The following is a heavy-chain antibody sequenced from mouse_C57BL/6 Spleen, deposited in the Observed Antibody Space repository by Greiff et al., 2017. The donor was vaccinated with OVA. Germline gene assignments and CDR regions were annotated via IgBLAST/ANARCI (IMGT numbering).Heavy chain of an antibody. CDR1: GYTFTSYW. CDR2: IDPSDSYT. J-gene: IGHJ2*01. Sequence: QVQLQQSGAELVMPGASVKLSCKASGYTFTSYWMHWVKQRPGQGLEWIGEIDPSDSYTNYNQKFKGKSTLTVDKSSSTAYMQLSSLTSEDSAVYYCARYAGLAGSDNFDYWGQGTTLTVSS. D-gene: IGHD3-3*01. CDR3: ARYAGLAGSDNFDY. V-gene: IGHV1-69*01.